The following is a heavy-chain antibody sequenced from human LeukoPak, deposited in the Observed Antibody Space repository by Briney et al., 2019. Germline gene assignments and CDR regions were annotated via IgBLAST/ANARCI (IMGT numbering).Heavy chain of an antibody. CDR1: GFTFSNTW. V-gene: IGHV3-7*01. CDR2: INQDASTK. CDR3: ARDQSGSLDY. J-gene: IGHJ4*02. Sequence: GGALRLSCAASGFTFSNTWLAGVGQAPGKGLEWVANINQDASTKHYVDSVKGRFTITRDNAKNSLYLQMNSLRAEDTAVYYCARDQSGSLDYWGQGTLVTVSS. D-gene: IGHD1-26*01.